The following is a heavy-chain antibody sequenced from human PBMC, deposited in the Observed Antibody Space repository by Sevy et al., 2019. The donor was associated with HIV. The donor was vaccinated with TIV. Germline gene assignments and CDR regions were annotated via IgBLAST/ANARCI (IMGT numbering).Heavy chain of an antibody. CDR3: AGMGGAEDKGFDP. CDR1: GFTFSTYE. V-gene: IGHV3-48*03. D-gene: IGHD2-15*01. CDR2: ISNSGDTI. Sequence: GGSLRLSCSASGFTFSTYEMNWVRQVPGKGLEWISYISNSGDTIYYADSVKGRFTISRDNDKKSLFLQMNSLRLEDTAFYYCAGMGGAEDKGFDPWGRGTLVTVSS. J-gene: IGHJ5*02.